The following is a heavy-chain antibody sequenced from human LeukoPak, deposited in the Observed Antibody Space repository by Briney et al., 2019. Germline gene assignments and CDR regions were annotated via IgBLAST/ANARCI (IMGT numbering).Heavy chain of an antibody. V-gene: IGHV3-33*01. CDR1: GFTFSSYG. CDR2: IWYDGSNK. CDR3: ARDGEHDAFDI. Sequence: PGRSLRLSCAASGFTFSSYGMHWVRQAPGKGLEWVAVIWYDGSNKYYAGSVKGRFTISRDNSKNTLYLQMNSLRAEDTAVYYCARDGEHDAFDIWGQGTMVTVSS. J-gene: IGHJ3*02.